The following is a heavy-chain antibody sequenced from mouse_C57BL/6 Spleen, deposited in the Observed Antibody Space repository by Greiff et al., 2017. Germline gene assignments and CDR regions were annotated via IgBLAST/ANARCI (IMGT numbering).Heavy chain of an antibody. V-gene: IGHV1-81*01. CDR2: IYPRSGNT. D-gene: IGHD1-1*01. J-gene: IGHJ3*01. CDR1: GYTFTSYG. CDR3: ARYYYGSGYVAY. Sequence: QVQLQQSGAELVRPGASVKLSCKASGYTFTSYGISWVKQRTGQGLEWIGEIYPRSGNTYYNEKFKGKATLTADKSSSTAYMELRSLTSEDSAVYFCARYYYGSGYVAYWGQGTLVTVSA.